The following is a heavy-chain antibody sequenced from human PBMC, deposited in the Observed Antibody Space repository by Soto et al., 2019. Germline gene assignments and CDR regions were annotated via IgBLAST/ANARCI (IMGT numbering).Heavy chain of an antibody. V-gene: IGHV3-30*18. CDR1: GFTFSSYG. CDR3: AKDRPSGSRPYYYGMDV. D-gene: IGHD1-26*01. J-gene: IGHJ6*02. CDR2: ISYDGSNK. Sequence: QVQLVESGGGVVQPGRSLRLSCAASGFTFSSYGMHWVRHAPGKGLEWVAVISYDGSNKYYADSVKGRFTISRDNSKNTLYLQMNSLRAEDTAVYYCAKDRPSGSRPYYYGMDVWGQGTTVTVSS.